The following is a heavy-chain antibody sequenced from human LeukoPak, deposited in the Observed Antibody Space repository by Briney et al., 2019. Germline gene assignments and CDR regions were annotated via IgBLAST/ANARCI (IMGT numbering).Heavy chain of an antibody. J-gene: IGHJ5*02. V-gene: IGHV5-51*01. CDR1: GYSITNYW. CDR2: IYPGDSDT. CDR3: ARHSRDGYNYWFDP. Sequence: GESLNISCKGSGYSITNYWIGWVRQMPRKGLEWVGMIYPGDSDTRYCPSFQGQVTISHDKSISTAYLQWSSLKASDTAMYYCARHSRDGYNYWFDPWGQGTLVTVSS. D-gene: IGHD5-24*01.